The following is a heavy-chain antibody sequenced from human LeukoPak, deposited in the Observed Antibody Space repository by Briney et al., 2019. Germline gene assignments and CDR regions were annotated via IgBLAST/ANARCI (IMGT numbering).Heavy chain of an antibody. V-gene: IGHV1-3*04. J-gene: IGHJ1*01. CDR2: ISTYNGNT. D-gene: IGHD2-2*01. CDR1: GYTFTSYA. Sequence: EASVKVSCKASGYTFTSYAMHWVRQAPGQGLEWMGWISTYNGNTNYAQKFQGRVTITRDTSASTAYMELSSLRSEDTAVYYCARDSQLLPIPAEYFQHWGQGTLVTVSS. CDR3: ARDSQLLPIPAEYFQH.